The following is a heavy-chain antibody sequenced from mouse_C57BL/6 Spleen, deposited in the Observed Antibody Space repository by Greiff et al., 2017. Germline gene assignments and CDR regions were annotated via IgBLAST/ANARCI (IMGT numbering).Heavy chain of an antibody. V-gene: IGHV5-6*02. CDR3: AREEGFITTVVEGGYFDY. D-gene: IGHD1-1*01. CDR1: GFTFSSYG. Sequence: EVKLVESGGDLVKPGGSLKLSCAASGFTFSSYGMSWVRQTPDKRLEWVATISSGGSYTYYPDSVKGRFTISRDNAKNTLYLQMSSLKSEDTAMYYCAREEGFITTVVEGGYFDYWGQGTTLTVSS. J-gene: IGHJ2*01. CDR2: ISSGGSYT.